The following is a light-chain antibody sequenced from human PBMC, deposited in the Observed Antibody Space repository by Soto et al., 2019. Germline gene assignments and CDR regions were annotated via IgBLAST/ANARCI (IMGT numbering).Light chain of an antibody. Sequence: EIVLTQSPGTLSLSPGEGATLSCRASHSVSSTYLAWYQQKPGQAPRLLIYGASSRATGIPDRFSGSGSGTDFTLTSSRLEPEDFAVYYCQQYGSPPPYTFGQGTKLEIK. CDR1: HSVSSTY. J-gene: IGKJ2*01. V-gene: IGKV3-20*01. CDR2: GAS. CDR3: QQYGSPPPYT.